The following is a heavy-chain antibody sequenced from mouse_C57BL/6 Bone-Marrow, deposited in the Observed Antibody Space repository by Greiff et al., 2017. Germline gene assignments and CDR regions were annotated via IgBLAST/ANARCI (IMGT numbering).Heavy chain of an antibody. J-gene: IGHJ4*01. D-gene: IGHD2-1*01. V-gene: IGHV1-63*01. CDR2: IYPGGGYT. Sequence: QVQLKESGAELVRPGTSVKMSCKASGYTFTNYWIGWAKQRPGHGLEWIGDIYPGGGYTNYNEKFKGKATLTADKSSSTAYMQFSSLTSEDSAIYYCARDGNLLAMDYWGQGTSVTVSS. CDR1: GYTFTNYW. CDR3: ARDGNLLAMDY.